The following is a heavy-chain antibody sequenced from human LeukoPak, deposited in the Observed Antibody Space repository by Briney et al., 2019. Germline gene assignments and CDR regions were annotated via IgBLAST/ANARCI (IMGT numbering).Heavy chain of an antibody. V-gene: IGHV4-39*01. D-gene: IGHD5-18*01. CDR1: GGSISSSSYY. CDR3: ARLGHVDTAMVTGY. J-gene: IGHJ4*02. Sequence: SETLSLTCTVSGGSISSSSYYWGWIRQPPGKGLEWIGSIYYSGGTYYNPSLKSRVTISVDTSKNQFSLKLSSVTAADTAVYYCARLGHVDTAMVTGYWGQGTLVTVSS. CDR2: IYYSGGT.